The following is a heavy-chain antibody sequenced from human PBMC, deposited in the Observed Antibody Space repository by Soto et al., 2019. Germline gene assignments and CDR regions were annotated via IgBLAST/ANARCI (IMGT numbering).Heavy chain of an antibody. CDR1: GGSISSDGHF. D-gene: IGHD6-6*01. V-gene: IGHV4-31*03. CDR2: ISYTGST. J-gene: IGHJ5*02. Sequence: SETLSLTCTVSGGSISSDGHFWSWIPQLPGRGLELIGYISYTGSTYYTPSLNSRLTISLDTSKNLFSLRLRAVTAADTAVYFCARGSFSSISSWFDPWGQGTLVTVSS. CDR3: ARGSFSSISSWFDP.